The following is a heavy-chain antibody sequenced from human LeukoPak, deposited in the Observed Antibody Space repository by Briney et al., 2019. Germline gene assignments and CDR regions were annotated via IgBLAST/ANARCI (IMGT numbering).Heavy chain of an antibody. Sequence: SSETLSLTCAVYGGSISSYYWSWIRQPPGKGLEWIGYIYYSGSTNYNPSLKSRVTISVDTSKNQFSLKLSSVTAADTAVYYCARVGVEFLDAFDIWGQGTMVTVSS. CDR2: IYYSGST. V-gene: IGHV4-59*01. D-gene: IGHD3-3*01. CDR1: GGSISSYY. CDR3: ARVGVEFLDAFDI. J-gene: IGHJ3*02.